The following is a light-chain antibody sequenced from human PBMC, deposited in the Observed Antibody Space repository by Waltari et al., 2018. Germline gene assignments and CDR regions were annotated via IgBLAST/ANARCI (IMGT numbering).Light chain of an antibody. CDR2: GAS. CDR1: QSVTRA. V-gene: IGKV3-20*01. J-gene: IGKJ1*01. CDR3: QHYLRLPVT. Sequence: SCRTSQSVTRALAWYQKKPGQAPRLLIYGASNRATGIPDRFSGSGSGTDFSLTISSLEPEDFAVYYCQHYLRLPVTFGQGTKVEVK.